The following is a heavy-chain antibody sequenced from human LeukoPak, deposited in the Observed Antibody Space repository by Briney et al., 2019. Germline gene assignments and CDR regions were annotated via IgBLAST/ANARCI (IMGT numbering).Heavy chain of an antibody. Sequence: GGSLRLSCAASGFTFSSYGMNWVRQAPGKGLEWVSSISSSSSYIYYADSVKGRFTISRDNAKNSLYLQMNSLRAEDTAVYYCARVGNYYGSGSSPDAFDIWGQGTMVTVSS. CDR2: ISSSSSYI. D-gene: IGHD3-10*01. J-gene: IGHJ3*02. V-gene: IGHV3-21*01. CDR3: ARVGNYYGSGSSPDAFDI. CDR1: GFTFSSYG.